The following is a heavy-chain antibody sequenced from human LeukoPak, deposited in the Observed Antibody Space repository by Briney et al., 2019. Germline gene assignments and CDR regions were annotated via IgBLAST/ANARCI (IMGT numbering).Heavy chain of an antibody. J-gene: IGHJ5*02. CDR2: IYYSGST. Sequence: SETLSLTCTVSGGSISSSSYYWGWIRQPPGKGLEWIGSIYYSGSTYYNPSLKSRVTISVDTSKNQFSLKLSSVTAADTAVYYCARDASDPWNYYYDSSGGWFDPWGQGTLVTVSS. D-gene: IGHD3-22*01. CDR3: ARDASDPWNYYYDSSGGWFDP. V-gene: IGHV4-39*07. CDR1: GGSISSSSYY.